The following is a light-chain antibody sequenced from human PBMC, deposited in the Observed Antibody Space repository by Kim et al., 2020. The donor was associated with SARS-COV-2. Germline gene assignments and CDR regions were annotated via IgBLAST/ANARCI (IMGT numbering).Light chain of an antibody. J-gene: IGLJ1*01. CDR3: CSYAGSSTYV. CDR2: EVT. Sequence: QSALTQPASVSGTPGQSNTISCTGSSTDIGSYNLVSWYQYHPGKAPKLMIYEVTKRPSGVSNRFSGSKSGNTASLTISGLQAEDEADYYCCSYAGSSTYVFGTGTKVTVL. V-gene: IGLV2-23*02. CDR1: STDIGSYNL.